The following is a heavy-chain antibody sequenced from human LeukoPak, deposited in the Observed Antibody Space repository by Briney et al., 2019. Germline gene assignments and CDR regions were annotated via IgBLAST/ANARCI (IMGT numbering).Heavy chain of an antibody. V-gene: IGHV1-18*01. D-gene: IGHD2-21*02. CDR2: ISAYNGNT. CDR3: ARDIAYCGGDCYSGYFQH. Sequence: GASVKVSCKASGYTFTSYGISWVRQAPGQGLEWMGWISAYNGNTNYAQKLQGRVTMTTDTSTSTAYMELRSLRSDDTAVYYCARDIAYCGGDCYSGYFQHWGQGTLVTVSS. J-gene: IGHJ1*01. CDR1: GYTFTSYG.